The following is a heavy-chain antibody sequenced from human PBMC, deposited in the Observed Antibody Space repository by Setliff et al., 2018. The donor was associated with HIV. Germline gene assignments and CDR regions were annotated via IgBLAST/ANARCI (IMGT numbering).Heavy chain of an antibody. J-gene: IGHJ6*03. CDR2: LYYSGTT. CDR3: ARGARLLAGYSDRWDYYYMAV. D-gene: IGHD6-13*01. V-gene: IGHV4-39*01. CDR1: GGSISSSSYY. Sequence: SETLSLTCTVSGGSISSSSYYWGWIRQPPGKGLEWIGSLYYSGTTYYNPSLKSRLTISVDTSKNQFSLKLSSVTAADTAVYYCARGARLLAGYSDRWDYYYMAVWGKGTTVTVSS.